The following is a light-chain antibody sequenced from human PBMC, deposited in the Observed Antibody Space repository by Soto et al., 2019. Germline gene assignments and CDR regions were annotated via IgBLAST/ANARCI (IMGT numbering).Light chain of an antibody. CDR2: AAS. J-gene: IGKJ1*01. Sequence: PSSLSASTGDRVTITCRASQGISSYLAWYQQKPGKAPKLLIYAASTLQSGVPSRFSGSGSGTDFTLTISSLQPEDFATYYCLQDYSFPWTFGQGTKVDIK. CDR1: QGISSY. V-gene: IGKV1-8*01. CDR3: LQDYSFPWT.